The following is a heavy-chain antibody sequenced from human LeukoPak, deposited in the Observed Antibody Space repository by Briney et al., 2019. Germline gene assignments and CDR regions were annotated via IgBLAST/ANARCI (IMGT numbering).Heavy chain of an antibody. V-gene: IGHV4-59*02. D-gene: IGHD7-27*01. CDR1: GGSVSDYY. J-gene: IGHJ4*02. CDR2: IYYTET. CDR3: ASRKLGNDY. Sequence: NTSETLSLTCTVSGGSVSDYYWGWIRQSPGKALEWIGYIYYTETSYNPSLKSRVTISADTSRDQFSLKLSSVTAADTAVYYCASRKLGNDYWGQGILVTVAS.